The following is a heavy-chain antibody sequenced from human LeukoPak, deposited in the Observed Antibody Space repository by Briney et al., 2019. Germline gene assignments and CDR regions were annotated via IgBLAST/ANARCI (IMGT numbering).Heavy chain of an antibody. CDR1: GGSISSGSYY. CDR2: IYTSGST. J-gene: IGHJ4*02. CDR3: ARDNGDYVVDY. Sequence: PSETLSLTCTVSGGSISSGSYYWSWIRQPARKGLEWIGRIYTSGSTNYNPSLKSRVTISVDTSKNQFSLKLSSVTAADAAVYYCARDNGDYVVDYWGKGTLVTVSS. V-gene: IGHV4-61*02. D-gene: IGHD4-17*01.